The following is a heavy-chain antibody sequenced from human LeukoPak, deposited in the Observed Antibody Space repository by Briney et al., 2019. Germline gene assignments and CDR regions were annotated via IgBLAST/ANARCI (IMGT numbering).Heavy chain of an antibody. CDR3: AKDRAFGGVITWFDP. J-gene: IGHJ5*02. CDR1: GFTFNNYA. V-gene: IGHV3-23*01. CDR2: VRGSGGDT. Sequence: GGSLRLSCAASGFTFNNYAMSWFRQPPGEGLQWVSNVRGSGGDTYYADSVEGRFTISRDNSKNTLYLQMDSLRAGDTAIYYCAKDRAFGGVITWFDPWGQGTLVTVSS. D-gene: IGHD3-16*02.